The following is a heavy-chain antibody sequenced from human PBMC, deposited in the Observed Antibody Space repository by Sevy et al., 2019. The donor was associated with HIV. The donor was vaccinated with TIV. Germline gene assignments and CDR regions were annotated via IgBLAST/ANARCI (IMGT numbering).Heavy chain of an antibody. V-gene: IGHV3-23*01. CDR1: GFTFSSYA. J-gene: IGHJ6*02. CDR2: ISGSGGST. Sequence: GSLRLSCAASGFTFSSYAMSWVRQAPGKGLEWVSAISGSGGSTYYADSVKGRFTISRDNSKNTLYLQMNSLRAEDTAVYYCAMGGASTGYYYYGMDVWGQGTTVTVSS. D-gene: IGHD1-26*01. CDR3: AMGGASTGYYYYGMDV.